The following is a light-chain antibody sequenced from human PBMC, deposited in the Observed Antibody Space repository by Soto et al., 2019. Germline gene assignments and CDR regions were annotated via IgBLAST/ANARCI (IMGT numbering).Light chain of an antibody. V-gene: IGLV2-23*01. CDR1: SSDVGSYNL. Sequence: QSVLTQPASVSGSPGQSITISCAGTSSDVGSYNLVSWYQQHPGKAPKLMIYDGSERPSGVSKRFSGSKSGNTASLTISGLQAGDEADYYCCSYASSNTVIFGGGTKLTVL. CDR3: CSYASSNTVI. CDR2: DGS. J-gene: IGLJ2*01.